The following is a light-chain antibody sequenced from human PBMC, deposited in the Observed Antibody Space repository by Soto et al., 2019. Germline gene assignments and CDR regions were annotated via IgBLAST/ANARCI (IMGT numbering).Light chain of an antibody. V-gene: IGKV1-5*01. CDR2: GAS. CDR3: QQYNSYSPT. Sequence: DIQMTQSPSTLSASVGDRVTITCRASQSISSWLAWYQQKPGKAPNLLIYGASSLESGVPSRFSGSGSGTEFTLTISSLQPDDFATYYCQQYNSYSPTFGQGTKVDI. CDR1: QSISSW. J-gene: IGKJ1*01.